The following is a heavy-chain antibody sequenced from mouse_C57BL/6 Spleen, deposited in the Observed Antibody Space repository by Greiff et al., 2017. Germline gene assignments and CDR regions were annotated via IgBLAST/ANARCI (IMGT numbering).Heavy chain of an antibody. CDR2: INYDGSST. D-gene: IGHD4-1*01. CDR3: ARAPTGTFDY. Sequence: DVKLVESEGGLVQPGSSMKLSCTASGFTFSDYYMAWVRQVPEKGLEWVANINYDGSSTYYLDSLKSRFIISRDNAKNILYLQMSSLKSEDTATYYCARAPTGTFDYWGQGTTLTVSS. J-gene: IGHJ2*01. CDR1: GFTFSDYY. V-gene: IGHV5-16*01.